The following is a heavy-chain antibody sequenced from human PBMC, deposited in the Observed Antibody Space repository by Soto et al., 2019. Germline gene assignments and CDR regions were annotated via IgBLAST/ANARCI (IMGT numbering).Heavy chain of an antibody. J-gene: IGHJ5*02. CDR2: IYYSGST. Sequence: SETLFLTCTVSGGSISSGDYYWSWIRQPPGKGLEWIGYIYYSGSTYYNPSLKSRVTISVDTSKNQFSLKLSSVTAADTAVYYCAKADIVVVPAAMLGGKKPHNWFDPWGQGTLVTVSS. D-gene: IGHD2-2*01. CDR3: AKADIVVVPAAMLGGKKPHNWFDP. CDR1: GGSISSGDYY. V-gene: IGHV4-30-4*01.